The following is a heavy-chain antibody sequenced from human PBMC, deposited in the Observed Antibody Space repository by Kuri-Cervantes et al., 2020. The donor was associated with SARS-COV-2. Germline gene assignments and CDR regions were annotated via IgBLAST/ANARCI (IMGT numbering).Heavy chain of an antibody. V-gene: IGHV3-48*01. D-gene: IGHD3-10*01. Sequence: ETLSLSCAAPGFTFSSYSMNWVRQAPGKGLEWVSYISSSSSTIYYADSVKGRFTISRDNAKNSLYLQMNSLRAEDTAVYYCARDLFIDGSGTFDYWGQGTLVTVSS. CDR3: ARDLFIDGSGTFDY. CDR1: GFTFSSYS. J-gene: IGHJ4*02. CDR2: ISSSSSTI.